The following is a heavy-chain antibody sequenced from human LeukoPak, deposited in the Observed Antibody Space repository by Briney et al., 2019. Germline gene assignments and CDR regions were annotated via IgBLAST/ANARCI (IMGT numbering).Heavy chain of an antibody. J-gene: IGHJ4*02. CDR3: IRQDSYGHPYFDY. CDR1: GFTFSDYY. Sequence: GSLRLSCAASGFTFSDYYMSWIRQAPGKGLEWVSYISSSGSTIYYADSVKGRFTISRDNAKNSLYLQMNSLRAEDTAVYYCIRQDSYGHPYFDYWGQGTLVTVSS. CDR2: ISSSGSTI. D-gene: IGHD5-18*01. V-gene: IGHV3-11*04.